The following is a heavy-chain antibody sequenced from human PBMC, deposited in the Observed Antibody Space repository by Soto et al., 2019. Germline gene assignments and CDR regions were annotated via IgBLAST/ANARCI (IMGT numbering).Heavy chain of an antibody. CDR1: GFTFSSYG. V-gene: IGHV3-30*18. CDR3: AKDLGSGKPYYYYAMDV. D-gene: IGHD3-10*01. J-gene: IGHJ6*02. CDR2: ISYDGSNK. Sequence: QVQLVESGGGVVQPGRSLRLSCAASGFTFSSYGMHWVRQAPGKGLEWVAVISYDGSNKDYAESVKGRFIISRDKSENTLYLQMNSLRAEDTALYYCAKDLGSGKPYYYYAMDVWGQGTTVTVSS.